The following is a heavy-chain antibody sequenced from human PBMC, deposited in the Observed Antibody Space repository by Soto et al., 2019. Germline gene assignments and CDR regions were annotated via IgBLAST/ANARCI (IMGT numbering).Heavy chain of an antibody. D-gene: IGHD3-3*01. CDR1: GFTFSSYG. V-gene: IGHV3-30*18. CDR2: ISYDGSNN. Sequence: GGSLRLSCAASGFTFSSYGMHWVRQAPGKGLEWVAVISYDGSNNYYADSVKGRFTISRDNYKNTLYLQMNSLRADDTAVYYCAKDWTIFGVVIGYYYGMDVWGQGTTVTVSS. CDR3: AKDWTIFGVVIGYYYGMDV. J-gene: IGHJ6*02.